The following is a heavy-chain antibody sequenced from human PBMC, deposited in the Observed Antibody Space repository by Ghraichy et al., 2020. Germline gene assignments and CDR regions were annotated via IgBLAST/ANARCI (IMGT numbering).Heavy chain of an antibody. CDR3: AKDSGYSGYDTPIDY. J-gene: IGHJ4*02. Sequence: GGSLRLSCAASGFTFSSYGMSWVRQAPGKGLEWVSAISGSGGSTYYADSVKGRFTISRDNSKNTLYLQMNSLRAEDTAVYYCAKDSGYSGYDTPIDYWGQGTLVTVSS. CDR1: GFTFSSYG. CDR2: ISGSGGST. D-gene: IGHD5-12*01. V-gene: IGHV3-23*01.